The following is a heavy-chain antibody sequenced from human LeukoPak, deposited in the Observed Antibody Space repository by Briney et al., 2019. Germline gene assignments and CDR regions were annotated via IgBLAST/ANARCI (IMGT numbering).Heavy chain of an antibody. D-gene: IGHD3-10*01. V-gene: IGHV4-61*01. CDR2: IYYSGNT. CDR3: AREGLATMIWGLIPY. Sequence: PSETLSLTCTVSGGSVSSGSYYWSWIRQPPGKGLEWIGYIYYSGNTNYNPSLKSRVTISVDTSKNQFSLKLSSVTAADTAVYYCAREGLATMIWGLIPYWGQGTLVTVSS. CDR1: GGSVSSGSYY. J-gene: IGHJ4*02.